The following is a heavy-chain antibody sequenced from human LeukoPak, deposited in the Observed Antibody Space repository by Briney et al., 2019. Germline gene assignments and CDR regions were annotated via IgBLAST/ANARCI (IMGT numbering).Heavy chain of an antibody. Sequence: PSETLSLACTVSGFSVSSVYYWGWIWQPPGKGLEWIGSIYRSGSTYYNPSLKSRVTISVDTSKNRFSLKLTSVTAADTAVYYCARVSARYSSVLGIYYYYYMDVWGKGTTVTVSS. CDR1: GFSVSSVYY. D-gene: IGHD6-19*01. V-gene: IGHV4-38-2*02. CDR2: IYRSGST. CDR3: ARVSARYSSVLGIYYYYYMDV. J-gene: IGHJ6*03.